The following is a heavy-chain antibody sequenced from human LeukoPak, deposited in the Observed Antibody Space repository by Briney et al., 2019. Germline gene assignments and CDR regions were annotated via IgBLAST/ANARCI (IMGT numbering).Heavy chain of an antibody. J-gene: IGHJ4*02. V-gene: IGHV3-30-3*01. Sequence: GGSPRLSCAASGFTFSSYAMHWVRQAPGKGLEWVAVISYDGSNKYYADSVKGRFTISRDNSKNTLYLQMNSLRAEDTAVYYCARVVDTATDYWGQGTLVTVSS. CDR2: ISYDGSNK. CDR1: GFTFSSYA. CDR3: ARVVDTATDY. D-gene: IGHD5-18*01.